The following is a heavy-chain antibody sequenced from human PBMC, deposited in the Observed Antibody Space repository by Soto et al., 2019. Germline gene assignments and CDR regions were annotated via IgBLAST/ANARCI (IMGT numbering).Heavy chain of an antibody. Sequence: PGGSLRLSCAASGFTFSSYGMHWVRQAPGKGLEWVAVISSDGDNQYYGDSVKGRFTISRDNSKNTLYLQMNSLRAEDTAVYYCAKGGAQLLHYNWFDPWGQGTLVTVSS. CDR1: GFTFSSYG. D-gene: IGHD2-2*01. CDR2: ISSDGDNQ. CDR3: AKGGAQLLHYNWFDP. V-gene: IGHV3-30*18. J-gene: IGHJ5*02.